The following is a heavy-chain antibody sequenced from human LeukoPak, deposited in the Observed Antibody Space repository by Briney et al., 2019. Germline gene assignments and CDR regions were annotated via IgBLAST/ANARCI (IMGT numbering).Heavy chain of an antibody. CDR1: GYTFIRYG. J-gene: IGHJ4*02. Sequence: ASVKVSCKASGYTFIRYGISWVRQAPGQGLEWMGWISAYNGNTNYAQKFQGRVTMTRDTSTSTVYMELSSLRSEDTAVYYCAREGAWAYYYGSGSYWGFFDYWGQGTLVTVSS. CDR2: ISAYNGNT. D-gene: IGHD3-10*01. V-gene: IGHV1-18*01. CDR3: AREGAWAYYYGSGSYWGFFDY.